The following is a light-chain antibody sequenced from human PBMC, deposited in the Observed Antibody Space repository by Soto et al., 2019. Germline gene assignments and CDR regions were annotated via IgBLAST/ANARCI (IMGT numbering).Light chain of an antibody. V-gene: IGKV1-9*01. CDR2: AAS. J-gene: IGKJ5*01. CDR3: QQRSNWPIT. Sequence: DIQLTQSPSFLSASVGDRVTITCRASQGISSYLAWYQQKPGKAPKLLISAASTLQSGVPSRFSGSGSGTDFTLTISSLEPEDFAVYYCQQRSNWPITFGQGTRLEIK. CDR1: QGISSY.